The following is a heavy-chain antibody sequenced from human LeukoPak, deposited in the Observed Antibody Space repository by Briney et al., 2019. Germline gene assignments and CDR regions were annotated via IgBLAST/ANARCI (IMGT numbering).Heavy chain of an antibody. CDR1: GFTLSSCA. Sequence: GGSLRLSCAASGFTLSSCAMTWVRQAPGKGLEWVSDIGDSGATTYYADSVKGRFTISRDNSKNTLYLQMSSLRAEDTAVYFCASFHYYGSGAYYLSYWGQGTLVTVSS. CDR2: IGDSGATT. D-gene: IGHD3-10*01. CDR3: ASFHYYGSGAYYLSY. V-gene: IGHV3-23*01. J-gene: IGHJ4*02.